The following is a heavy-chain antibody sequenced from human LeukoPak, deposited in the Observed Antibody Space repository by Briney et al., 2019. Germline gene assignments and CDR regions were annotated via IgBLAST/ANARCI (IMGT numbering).Heavy chain of an antibody. CDR3: ATGGYSSRFDY. Sequence: ASVKVSCKASGYTFTGYYMHWVRQAPGQGLEWMGRINPNSGGTNYAQKFQDRVTMTRDTSISTVYLELSRLTSDDTAVYFCATGGYSSRFDYWGQGTLVTVSS. D-gene: IGHD6-13*01. J-gene: IGHJ4*02. CDR1: GYTFTGYY. V-gene: IGHV1-2*06. CDR2: INPNSGGT.